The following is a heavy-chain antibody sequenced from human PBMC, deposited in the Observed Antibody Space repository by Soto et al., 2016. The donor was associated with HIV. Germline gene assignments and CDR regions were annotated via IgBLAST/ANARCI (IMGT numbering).Heavy chain of an antibody. J-gene: IGHJ6*02. CDR2: ISSSTTYT. D-gene: IGHD3-9*01. V-gene: IGHV3-11*05. Sequence: VQLVESGGGLVKPGGSLRLSCEASGFTFSDYYMTWIRQAPGKGLEWVSYISSSTTYTNYADSVKGRFTISRDNAKNSLYLQMNSLRAEDTAVYYCAREDTNYDILTGYPYHYYGMDVWGQGTTVTVSS. CDR3: AREDTNYDILTGYPYHYYGMDV. CDR1: GFTFSDYY.